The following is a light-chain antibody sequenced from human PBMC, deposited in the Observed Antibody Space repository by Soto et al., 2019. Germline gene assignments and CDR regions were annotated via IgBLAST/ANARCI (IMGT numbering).Light chain of an antibody. J-gene: IGKJ4*01. CDR2: KAS. Sequence: DIQMTQSPSTLSASVGDRVTITCRASQSVNSWLAWYQQKPGKAPKLLLYKASSLESGVPSRFRGSGSGTEFTLTISSLQPDDFGTYYCQQYGTSPLTFGGGTRWIS. CDR1: QSVNSW. V-gene: IGKV1-5*03. CDR3: QQYGTSPLT.